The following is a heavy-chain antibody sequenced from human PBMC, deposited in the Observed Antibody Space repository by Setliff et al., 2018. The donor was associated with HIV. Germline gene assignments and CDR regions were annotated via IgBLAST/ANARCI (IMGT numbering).Heavy chain of an antibody. Sequence: ASVKVSCKASGYPFSTYFMHWVRQAPGQGLEWMGWMNPNSGNTGYAQKFQGRVTMTRNTAYMELSNLRSEDTAVYYCARDPLRISDRFNFYFGMDVWGQGTTVTVSS. J-gene: IGHJ6*02. V-gene: IGHV1-8*02. CDR3: ARDPLRISDRFNFYFGMDV. CDR1: GYPFSTYF. CDR2: MNPNSGNT. D-gene: IGHD3-3*01.